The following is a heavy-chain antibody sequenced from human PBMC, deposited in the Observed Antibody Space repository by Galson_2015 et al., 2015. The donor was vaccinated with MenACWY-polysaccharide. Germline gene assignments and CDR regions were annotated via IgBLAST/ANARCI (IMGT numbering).Heavy chain of an antibody. D-gene: IGHD5-18*01. CDR2: MNPNSGNV. CDR1: GYTFTSYD. CDR3: ARAGYKASDY. J-gene: IGHJ4*02. Sequence: SVKVSCKASGYTFTSYDINWVRQAPGQGLEWMGWMNPNSGNVSYAQKFLGKFTMTRDTSIGTAYMELNDLRPEHTAVYYCARAGYKASDYWGQGTLVTVSS. V-gene: IGHV1-8*01.